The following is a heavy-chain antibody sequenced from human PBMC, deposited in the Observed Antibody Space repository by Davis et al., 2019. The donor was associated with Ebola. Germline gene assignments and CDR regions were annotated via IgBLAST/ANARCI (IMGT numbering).Heavy chain of an antibody. D-gene: IGHD2-15*01. Sequence: GGSLRLSCAASGFNFRSYGMHWVRQAPDKGLEWVAVIWYDGSRKYYGDSVKGRFTISRDNSNNLLYLQMNSLRAEDTAVYYCARGGYCSGGSCTRAYYYYGMDVWGQGTTVTVSS. CDR1: GFNFRSYG. V-gene: IGHV3-33*01. J-gene: IGHJ6*02. CDR2: IWYDGSRK. CDR3: ARGGYCSGGSCTRAYYYYGMDV.